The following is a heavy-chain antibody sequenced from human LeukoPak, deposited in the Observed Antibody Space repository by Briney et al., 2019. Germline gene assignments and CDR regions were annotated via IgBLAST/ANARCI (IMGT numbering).Heavy chain of an antibody. V-gene: IGHV3-48*03. Sequence: PGGSLRLSCAASGFTFSSYEMNWVRQAPGKGLEWVSYISSGGSTIYYADSVKGRFTISRDNAKNSLYLQMNSLRAGDTAVYYCARGKDFWSGYRYYYYYYYGMDVWGQGTTVTVSS. J-gene: IGHJ6*02. CDR3: ARGKDFWSGYRYYYYYYYGMDV. CDR1: GFTFSSYE. D-gene: IGHD3-3*01. CDR2: ISSGGSTI.